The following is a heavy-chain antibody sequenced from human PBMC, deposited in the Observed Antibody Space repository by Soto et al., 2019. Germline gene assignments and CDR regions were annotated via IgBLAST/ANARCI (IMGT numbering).Heavy chain of an antibody. V-gene: IGHV3-33*01. CDR2: IWHDGTNK. Sequence: QAQLVESGAGVVQPGRSLRLSCAASGFSFSSYAMYWVREAPGKGLEWVATIWHDGTNKYYADSVKGRFTISRDNSKKTVFLQMNSLRAEDTAVYYCASGFDYIWGTYRTKEESYWGQGTLVTVSS. CDR3: ASGFDYIWGTYRTKEESY. J-gene: IGHJ4*02. D-gene: IGHD3-16*02. CDR1: GFSFSSYA.